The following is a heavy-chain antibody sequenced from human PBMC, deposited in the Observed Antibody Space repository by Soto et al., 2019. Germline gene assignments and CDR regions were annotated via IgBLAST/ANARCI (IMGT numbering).Heavy chain of an antibody. CDR1: GFSLSTSGMC. Sequence: SGPTLVNPTQTITLTFTFSGFSLSTSGMCVSWIRQPPGKALEWLALIDWDDDKYYSTSLKTRLTISKDTSKNQVVLTMTNMDPVDTATYYCARTKGPYSGSYYWYDYWGQGTLVTVSS. J-gene: IGHJ4*02. D-gene: IGHD1-26*01. CDR2: IDWDDDK. V-gene: IGHV2-70*01. CDR3: ARTKGPYSGSYYWYDY.